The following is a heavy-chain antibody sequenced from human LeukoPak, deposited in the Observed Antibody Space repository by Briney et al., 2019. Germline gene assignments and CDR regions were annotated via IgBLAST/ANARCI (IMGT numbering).Heavy chain of an antibody. CDR2: IYPSGST. CDR1: GGFISVYY. J-gene: IGHJ5*02. Sequence: SETLSLTCTVSGGFISVYYWSWIRQPAGKGLELIGRIYPSGSTNYNPSLKSRVTMSVDTSKNQFSPKLSSVTAADTAVYYCARAPTGTGGWNWFDPWGQGTLVTVSS. V-gene: IGHV4-4*07. D-gene: IGHD1-1*01. CDR3: ARAPTGTGGWNWFDP.